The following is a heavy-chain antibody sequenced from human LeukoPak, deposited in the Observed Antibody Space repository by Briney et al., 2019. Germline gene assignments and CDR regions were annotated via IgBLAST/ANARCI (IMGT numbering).Heavy chain of an antibody. CDR1: GFTFRNYG. CDR2: ISGSGGST. J-gene: IGHJ4*02. CDR3: AKLGYPIPHFDY. Sequence: QTGGSLRLSCAASGFTFRNYGMSWVRQAPGKGLEWVSLISGSGGSTYYADSVKGRFTISRDNSKNTLYLQMNSLRAEDTAVYYCAKLGYPIPHFDYRGQGTLVTVSS. V-gene: IGHV3-23*01. D-gene: IGHD5-18*01.